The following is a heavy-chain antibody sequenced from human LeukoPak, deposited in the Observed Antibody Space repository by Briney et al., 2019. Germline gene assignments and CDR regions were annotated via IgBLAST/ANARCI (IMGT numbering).Heavy chain of an antibody. D-gene: IGHD1-26*01. Sequence: GGSLRLSCAVSGFTFSSYAMNWVRQAPGKGLEWVSAISGSGGSTYYADSVKGRFTISRDKSKNTLYLQMNSLRAEDTAVYYCAKGDTTRELPHDYWGQGTLVTVSS. V-gene: IGHV3-23*01. CDR2: ISGSGGST. J-gene: IGHJ4*02. CDR3: AKGDTTRELPHDY. CDR1: GFTFSSYA.